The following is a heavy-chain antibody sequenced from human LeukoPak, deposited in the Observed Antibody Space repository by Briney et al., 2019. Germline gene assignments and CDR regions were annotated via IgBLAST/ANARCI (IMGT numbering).Heavy chain of an antibody. D-gene: IGHD3-10*01. CDR3: ARDGVRGVTRRFDP. Sequence: SQTLSLTCAISGDSVSSNSAAWNWIRQSPSRGLEWLGRTYYRSKWYNDYAVSVRSRTAINPDTSKNQFSLQLNSVTPEDTAVYYCARDGVRGVTRRFDPWGQGALVTVSS. V-gene: IGHV6-1*01. CDR2: TYYRSKWYN. J-gene: IGHJ5*02. CDR1: GDSVSSNSAA.